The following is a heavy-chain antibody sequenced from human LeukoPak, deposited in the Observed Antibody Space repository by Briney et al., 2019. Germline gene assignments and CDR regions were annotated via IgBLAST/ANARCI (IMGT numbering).Heavy chain of an antibody. Sequence: GGSLRLSCAASGFTFSSHWMLWVRQAPGKGLEWVANIRHDGSEKYYVDSVKGRFTISRDNAENSLYLQMNSLRAEDTAVYYCAREVSVAMDYWGQGTLVIVSS. CDR3: AREVSVAMDY. J-gene: IGHJ4*02. D-gene: IGHD2-2*01. V-gene: IGHV3-7*04. CDR1: GFTFSSHW. CDR2: IRHDGSEK.